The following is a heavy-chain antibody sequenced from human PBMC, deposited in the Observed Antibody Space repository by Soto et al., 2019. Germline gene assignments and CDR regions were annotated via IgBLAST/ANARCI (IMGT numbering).Heavy chain of an antibody. V-gene: IGHV3-7*01. CDR3: ARDPLTGTEGDDAFDI. Sequence: PGGSLRLSCAASGFTFSSCWMSWVRQAPGKGLEWVANIKQDGSEKYYVDSVKGRFTISRDNAKNSLYLQMNSLRAEDTSVYYCARDPLTGTEGDDAFDIWGQGTMVTVSS. D-gene: IGHD1-20*01. CDR1: GFTFSSCW. CDR2: IKQDGSEK. J-gene: IGHJ3*02.